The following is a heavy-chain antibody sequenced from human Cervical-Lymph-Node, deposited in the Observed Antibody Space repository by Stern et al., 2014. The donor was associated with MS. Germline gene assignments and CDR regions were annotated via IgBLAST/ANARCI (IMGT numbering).Heavy chain of an antibody. V-gene: IGHV1-18*01. CDR3: ARSSSWYFDF. J-gene: IGHJ4*02. CDR1: GYTFTSYG. CDR2: ITTHNGNT. D-gene: IGHD6-13*01. Sequence: QVQLVQSGNEVKKPGASVKVSCTASGYTFTSYGISLVRQVPGQGLEWMGWITTHNGNTDYAQKVQDRVTLTTDTSTNTAYMELRSLRSDDTAVYYCARSSSWYFDFWGQGTLVTVSS.